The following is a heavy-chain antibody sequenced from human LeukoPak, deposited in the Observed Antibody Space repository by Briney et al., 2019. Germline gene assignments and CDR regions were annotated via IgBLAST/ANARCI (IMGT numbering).Heavy chain of an antibody. CDR1: GYTLTSYD. J-gene: IGHJ5*02. CDR2: MNPNSGNT. Sequence: ASVKVSCKASGYTLTSYDINWVRQATGQGLEWMGWMNPNSGNTGYAQKFQGRVTMTRNTSISTAYMELSSLRSEDTAVYYCARGVGYCSGGSCYYNWFDPWGQGTLVTVSS. V-gene: IGHV1-8*01. D-gene: IGHD2-15*01. CDR3: ARGVGYCSGGSCYYNWFDP.